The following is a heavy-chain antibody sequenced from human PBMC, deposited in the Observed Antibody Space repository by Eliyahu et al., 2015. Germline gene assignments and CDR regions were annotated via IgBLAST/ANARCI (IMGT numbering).Heavy chain of an antibody. Sequence: QVQLVESGGGVVQPGRSLRLSCXASGFTFSSYGMHWVRQAPGKGLEWVAVISYDGSNKYYADSVKGRFTISRDNSKNTLYLQMNSLRAEDTAVYYCATAAAPTYYFDYWGQGTLVTVSS. CDR1: GFTFSSYG. J-gene: IGHJ4*02. D-gene: IGHD6-13*01. V-gene: IGHV3-30*03. CDR2: ISYDGSNK. CDR3: ATAAAPTYYFDY.